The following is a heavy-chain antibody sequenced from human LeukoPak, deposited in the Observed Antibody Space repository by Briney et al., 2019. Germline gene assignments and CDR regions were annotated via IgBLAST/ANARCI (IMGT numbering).Heavy chain of an antibody. CDR3: ATRYSGSYYAY. CDR2: ISSSSSTI. V-gene: IGHV3-48*01. Sequence: GGSLRLSCAASGFTFSSYSMNWVRQAPGKGLEWVSYISSSSSTIYYADSVKGRLTISRDNSKNTLYLQMNSLRAEDTAVYYCATRYSGSYYAYWGQGTLVTVSS. CDR1: GFTFSSYS. D-gene: IGHD1-26*01. J-gene: IGHJ4*02.